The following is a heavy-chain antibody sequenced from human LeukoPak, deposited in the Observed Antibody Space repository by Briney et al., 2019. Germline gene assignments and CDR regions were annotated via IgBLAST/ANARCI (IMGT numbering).Heavy chain of an antibody. D-gene: IGHD3-16*01. V-gene: IGHV3-74*01. CDR3: VGGSYAY. J-gene: IGHJ4*02. Sequence: GGSLRLSCAASRFTFSRYWIHWVRQAPGKGLEWVSRINPDGSTTTYADSVKGRFTISRDNAKNTVYLQMNSLRAEDTAVYYCVGGSYAYWGQGTLVTVSS. CDR1: RFTFSRYW. CDR2: INPDGSTT.